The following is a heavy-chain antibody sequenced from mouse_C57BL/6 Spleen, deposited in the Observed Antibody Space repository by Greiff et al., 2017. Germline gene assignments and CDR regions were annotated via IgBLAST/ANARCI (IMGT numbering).Heavy chain of an antibody. V-gene: IGHV3-6*01. CDR1: GYSITSGYY. J-gene: IGHJ3*01. CDR3: ARGRYDYPGFAY. D-gene: IGHD2-4*01. CDR2: ISYDGSN. Sequence: ESGPGLVKPSQSLSLTCSVTGYSITSGYYWNWIRQFPGNKLEWMGYISYDGSNNYNPSLKNRISITRDTSKNQFFLKLNSVTTEDTATYYCARGRYDYPGFAYWGQGTMVTVSA.